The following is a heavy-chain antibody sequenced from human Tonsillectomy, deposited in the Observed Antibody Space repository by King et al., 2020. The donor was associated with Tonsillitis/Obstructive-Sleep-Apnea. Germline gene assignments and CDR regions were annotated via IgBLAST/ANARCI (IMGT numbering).Heavy chain of an antibody. D-gene: IGHD1-1*01. CDR2: ISWNSGII. Sequence: VQLVESGGGLVQPGRSLRVSCTGSGFTFDDYAMHWVRQGPGKGLEWVSGISWNSGIILYAASVKGRFTISRDNARHSLDLQMNSLRPEDTALYYCAKGLNRYKWNDNAFDIWGQGTMVTVSS. J-gene: IGHJ3*02. V-gene: IGHV3-9*01. CDR3: AKGLNRYKWNDNAFDI. CDR1: GFTFDDYA.